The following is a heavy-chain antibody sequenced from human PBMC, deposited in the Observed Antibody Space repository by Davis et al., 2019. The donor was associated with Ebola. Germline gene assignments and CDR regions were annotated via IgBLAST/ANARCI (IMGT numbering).Heavy chain of an antibody. CDR3: ARHPHFAY. CDR2: TNSDGSSS. V-gene: IGHV3-74*01. Sequence: GESLKISCAASGFTFSSYWMHWVRQVPGKGLVWVSRTNSDGSSSNYADSVKGRFTISRDNAKNSLYLQMNSLRAEDTAMYYCARHPHFAYWGQGTLVTVSS. CDR1: GFTFSSYW. J-gene: IGHJ4*02.